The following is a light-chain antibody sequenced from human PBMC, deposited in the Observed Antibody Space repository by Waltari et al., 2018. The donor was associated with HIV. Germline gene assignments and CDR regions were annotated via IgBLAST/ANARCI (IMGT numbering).Light chain of an antibody. Sequence: QSVLTQPPSASGTPGQRVTISCFGGRSNIGTKYVYWYQQLPGTAPKLLNYKNNQRPSVVTYLFSCSKSGTSASLAISGLRSEDESEYYCAAWDDSLSGWAFGGGTKLTVL. V-gene: IGLV1-47*01. CDR2: KNN. J-gene: IGLJ3*02. CDR1: RSNIGTKY. CDR3: AAWDDSLSGWA.